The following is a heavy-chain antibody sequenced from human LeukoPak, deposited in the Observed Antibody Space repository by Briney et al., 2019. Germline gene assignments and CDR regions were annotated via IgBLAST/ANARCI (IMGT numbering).Heavy chain of an antibody. V-gene: IGHV1-2*02. CDR3: ARTLYTAAAPGGLDY. Sequence: ASVKVSCKASGYTFTGHYMHWVRQAPGQGLEWMGWINPKNAATNYAQKFQGRVTMTRDTSSGTVYMELSSLSSDDTAVYYCARTLYTAAAPGGLDYWGQGTLVTVSS. CDR1: GYTFTGHY. D-gene: IGHD6-13*01. CDR2: INPKNAAT. J-gene: IGHJ4*02.